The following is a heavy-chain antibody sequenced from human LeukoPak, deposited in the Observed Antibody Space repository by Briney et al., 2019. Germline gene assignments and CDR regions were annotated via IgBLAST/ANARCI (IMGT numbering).Heavy chain of an antibody. D-gene: IGHD2-21*02. V-gene: IGHV4-59*11. J-gene: IGHJ4*02. CDR1: GGSISSHY. CDR3: ARAEYCGGDCYSGVIDY. CDR2: IYYSGST. Sequence: SETLSLTCTVSGGSISSHYWSWLRHPPGKGLEWIGYIYYSGSTNHNPSLKSRVTIPVDTSKNQFSLKLSSVTAADTAVYYCARAEYCGGDCYSGVIDYWGQGTLVTVSS.